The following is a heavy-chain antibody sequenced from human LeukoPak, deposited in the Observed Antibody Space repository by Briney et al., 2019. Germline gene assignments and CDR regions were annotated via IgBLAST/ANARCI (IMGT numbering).Heavy chain of an antibody. CDR3: AVGATSFDY. J-gene: IGHJ4*02. D-gene: IGHD1-26*01. CDR1: GFTFSSYA. CDR2: TSYDGSNK. V-gene: IGHV3-30*04. Sequence: PGGSLRLSCAASGFTFSSYAMHWVRQAPGKGLEWVAGTSYDGSNKYYGDSVKGRFTISRDNSKNTLYLQMNSLRGDDTAVYYCAVGATSFDYWGQGTLVTVSS.